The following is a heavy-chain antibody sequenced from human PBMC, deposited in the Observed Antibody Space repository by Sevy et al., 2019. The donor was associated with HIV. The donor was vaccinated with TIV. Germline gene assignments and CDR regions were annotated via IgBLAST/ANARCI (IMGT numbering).Heavy chain of an antibody. CDR2: IYYSGST. CDR3: ATQRVLRYFDWLPQLDY. CDR1: GGSISSSSYY. Sequence: SETLSLTCTVSGGSISSSSYYWGWIRQPPGKGLEWIGSIYYSGSTYYNPSLKSRVTISVDTSKNLFSLKLSSVTAADTAVYYCATQRVLRYFDWLPQLDYWGQGTLVTVSS. J-gene: IGHJ4*02. D-gene: IGHD3-9*01. V-gene: IGHV4-39*01.